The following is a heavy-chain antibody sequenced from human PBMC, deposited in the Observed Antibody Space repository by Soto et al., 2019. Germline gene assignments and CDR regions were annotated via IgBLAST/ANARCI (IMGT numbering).Heavy chain of an antibody. CDR1: GYSFTSYW. D-gene: IGHD3-22*01. J-gene: IGHJ6*02. CDR2: IDPSDSYT. Sequence: GESLKISCKGSGYSFTSYWISWVRQMPGKGLEWIGRIDPSDSYTNYSPSFQGHVTISADKSISTAYLQWSSLKASDTAMYYCASPLSGRSYDSSGYYYPRSYYGMDVWGQGTTVTVSS. CDR3: ASPLSGRSYDSSGYYYPRSYYGMDV. V-gene: IGHV5-10-1*01.